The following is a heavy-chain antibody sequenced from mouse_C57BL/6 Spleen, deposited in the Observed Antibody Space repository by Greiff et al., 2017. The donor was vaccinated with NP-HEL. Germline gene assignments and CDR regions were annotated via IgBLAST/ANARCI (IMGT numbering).Heavy chain of an antibody. Sequence: EVQLQQSGPELVKPGASVKISCKASGYTFTDYYMNWVKQSHGKSLEWIGDINPNNGGTSYNQKFKGKATLTVDKSSSTAYMELRSLTSEDSAVYYCARVEAVVDAMDYWGQGTSVTVSS. J-gene: IGHJ4*01. CDR1: GYTFTDYY. D-gene: IGHD1-1*01. V-gene: IGHV1-26*01. CDR3: ARVEAVVDAMDY. CDR2: INPNNGGT.